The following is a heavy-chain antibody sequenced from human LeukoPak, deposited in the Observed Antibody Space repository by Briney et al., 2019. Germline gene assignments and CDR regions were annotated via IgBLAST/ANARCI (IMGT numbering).Heavy chain of an antibody. CDR1: GVAVSSSY. D-gene: IGHD3-16*01. CDR2: VYSDDIR. Sequence: GGSQRLSCAASGVAVSSSYMSWVRQAPGKGLEWVSIVYSDDIRYYVDSVKGRFSISRDTSRNTLYLQMNSLRAEDTAVYYCTRDSTTFRFGYWGQGTLVTVSS. J-gene: IGHJ4*02. V-gene: IGHV3-53*01. CDR3: TRDSTTFRFGY.